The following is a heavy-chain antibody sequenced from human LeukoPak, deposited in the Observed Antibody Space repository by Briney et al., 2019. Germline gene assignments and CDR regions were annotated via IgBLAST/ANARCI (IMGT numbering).Heavy chain of an antibody. J-gene: IGHJ3*02. D-gene: IGHD2/OR15-2a*01. CDR2: IYPGDPDA. CDR1: GYRLTNYW. CDR3: ARPYSTGIRDAYDM. Sequence: GESLKISCTASGYRLTNYWIAWVRPVPGPGLDWMGTIYPGDPDARYSPAFQGQFTLSVDRSTTTAYLQWPSLKASDTAMYYCARPYSTGIRDAYDMWGQGTMVIVSS. V-gene: IGHV5-51*01.